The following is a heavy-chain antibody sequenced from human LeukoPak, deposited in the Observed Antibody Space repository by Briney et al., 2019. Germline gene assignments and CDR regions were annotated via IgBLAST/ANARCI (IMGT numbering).Heavy chain of an antibody. CDR3: AELGITMIGGV. CDR1: GFTFSSYS. D-gene: IGHD3-10*02. Sequence: GGPLRLSCAASGFTFSSYSMNWVRQAPGKGLEWVSYISSSGSTIYYADSVKGRFTISRDNAKNSLYLQMNSLRVEDTAVYYCAELGITMIGGVWGKGTTVTISS. V-gene: IGHV3-48*04. CDR2: ISSSGSTI. J-gene: IGHJ6*04.